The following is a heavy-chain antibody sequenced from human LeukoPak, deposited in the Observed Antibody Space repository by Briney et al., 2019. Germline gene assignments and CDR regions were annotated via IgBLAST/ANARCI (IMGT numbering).Heavy chain of an antibody. V-gene: IGHV3-23*01. CDR2: ISGSGGAA. Sequence: PGGSLRLSCAVSAFTFSSYGTSWVRQAPGKGLEWVSGISGSGGAAYYTASVKGRFIIARDNSKSTLYLQMNSLRAEDTAVYYCVTGPTLHSSGSDAFDIWGQGTMVTVSS. D-gene: IGHD3-22*01. CDR1: AFTFSSYG. CDR3: VTGPTLHSSGSDAFDI. J-gene: IGHJ3*02.